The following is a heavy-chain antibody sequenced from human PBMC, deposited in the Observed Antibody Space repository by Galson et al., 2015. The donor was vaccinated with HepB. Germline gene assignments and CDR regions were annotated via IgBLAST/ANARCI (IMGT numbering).Heavy chain of an antibody. J-gene: IGHJ3*02. Sequence: SLRLSCAASGFTFSSYSMNWVRQAPGKGLEWVSYISSSSSTIYYADSVKGRFTISRDNAKNSLYLQMNSLRDEDTAVYYCARYYDSSGYYHDAFDIWGQGTMVTVSS. CDR3: ARYYDSSGYYHDAFDI. D-gene: IGHD3-22*01. CDR1: GFTFSSYS. CDR2: ISSSSSTI. V-gene: IGHV3-48*02.